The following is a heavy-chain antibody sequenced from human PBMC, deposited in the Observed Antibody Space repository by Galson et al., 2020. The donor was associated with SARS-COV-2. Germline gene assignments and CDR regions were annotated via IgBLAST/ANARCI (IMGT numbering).Heavy chain of an antibody. CDR3: AGGFDY. CDR1: GGSISSYY. Sequence: SETLSLTCTVSGGSISSYYWSWMRQPPGKGLEWIGYIYYSGSTNYNPSLKSRVTISVDTSKNQFSLKLSSVTAADTAVYYWAGGFDYWGQGTLVTGAS. V-gene: IGHV4-59*01. J-gene: IGHJ4*02. CDR2: IYYSGST. D-gene: IGHD3-10*01.